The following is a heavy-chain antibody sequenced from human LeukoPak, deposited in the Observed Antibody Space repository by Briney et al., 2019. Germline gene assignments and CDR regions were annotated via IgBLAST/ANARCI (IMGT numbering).Heavy chain of an antibody. J-gene: IGHJ3*02. V-gene: IGHV1-69*04. Sequence: GASVKVSCKASGGTFSSYAISWVRQAPGQGLEWMGRIIPILGIANYAQKFQGRVTITADKSTSTAYMELSSLRSEDTAVYYCARLVDSSSWYDDAFDIWGQGTMVTVSS. CDR2: IIPILGIA. D-gene: IGHD6-13*01. CDR1: GGTFSSYA. CDR3: ARLVDSSSWYDDAFDI.